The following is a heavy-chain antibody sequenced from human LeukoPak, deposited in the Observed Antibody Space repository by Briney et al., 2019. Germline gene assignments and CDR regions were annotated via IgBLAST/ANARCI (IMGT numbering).Heavy chain of an antibody. CDR3: ARDRGTEMGLDY. J-gene: IGHJ4*02. V-gene: IGHV1-18*01. CDR1: GYTFTSRT. Sequence: ASVKVSCKASGYTFTSRTITWVRQAPGQGLEWMGWISAHNGNTNYAQKLQGRVTMTTDTSTSTAYMELSSLRSEDTAVYYCARDRGTEMGLDYWGQGTLVTVSS. D-gene: IGHD5-24*01. CDR2: ISAHNGNT.